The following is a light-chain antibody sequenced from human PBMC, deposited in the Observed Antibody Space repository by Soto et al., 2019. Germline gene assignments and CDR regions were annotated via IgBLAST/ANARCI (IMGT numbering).Light chain of an antibody. Sequence: EIVLTQSPGTLSLSPGERATLSCRASQSVSSSYLAWYQQKPGQAPRLLIYGASSRDTGIPDRVSGSGSGTAVTFRIRKVEWKVFEVYYCQHYGRPAYTFARGMKVEI. CDR3: QHYGRPAYT. J-gene: IGKJ4*01. CDR1: QSVSSSY. V-gene: IGKV3-20*01. CDR2: GAS.